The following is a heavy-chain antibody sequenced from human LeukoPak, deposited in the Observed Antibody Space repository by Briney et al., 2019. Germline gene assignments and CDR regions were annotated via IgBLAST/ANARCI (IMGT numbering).Heavy chain of an antibody. Sequence: GGSLRLSCAASGFTFSSYSMNWVRQAPGKGLEWVSSISSSSSYIYYADSVKGRFTISRDNAKNSLYLQMNSLRAEDTAVYYCARGASGAAVADVDYWGQGTVVTVSS. CDR3: ARGASGAAVADVDY. CDR2: ISSSSSYI. CDR1: GFTFSSYS. V-gene: IGHV3-21*01. J-gene: IGHJ4*02. D-gene: IGHD6-19*01.